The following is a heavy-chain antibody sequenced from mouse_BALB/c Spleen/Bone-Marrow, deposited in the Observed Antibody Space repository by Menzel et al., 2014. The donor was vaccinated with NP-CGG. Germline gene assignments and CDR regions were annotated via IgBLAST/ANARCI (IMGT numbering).Heavy chain of an antibody. J-gene: IGHJ2*01. CDR3: ARHSEYDSFDY. Sequence: VQLKESGGGLVQPGGSLKLSCATSGFTFSDYYMYWVRQTPEKRLEWVAYISNGGGSTYYPDTVKGRFTISRDNAKNTLYLQMSRLKSEDTAMYYCARHSEYDSFDYWGQGTTLTVSS. CDR1: GFTFSDYY. D-gene: IGHD5-1*01. V-gene: IGHV5-12*02. CDR2: ISNGGGST.